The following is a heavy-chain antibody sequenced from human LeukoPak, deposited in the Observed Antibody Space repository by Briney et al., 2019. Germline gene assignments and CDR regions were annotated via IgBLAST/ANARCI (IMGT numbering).Heavy chain of an antibody. Sequence: PGGSLRVSCAASGFTFSSYGMHWVRQAPGKGLEWVAFIRYDGSNKYYADSVKGRFTISRDNAKNSLYLQMNSLRAEDTAVYYCAREIVYYYGSGSYGIDYWGQGTLVTVSS. CDR2: IRYDGSNK. CDR1: GFTFSSYG. CDR3: AREIVYYYGSGSYGIDY. V-gene: IGHV3-30*02. D-gene: IGHD3-10*01. J-gene: IGHJ4*02.